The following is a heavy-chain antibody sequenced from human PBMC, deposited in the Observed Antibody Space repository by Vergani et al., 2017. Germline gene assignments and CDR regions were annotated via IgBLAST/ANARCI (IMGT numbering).Heavy chain of an antibody. V-gene: IGHV1-69*18. J-gene: IGHJ4*02. Sequence: QVQLVQSGAEVKKPGSSMKVSCKASGGTFSSYAISWVRQAPGQGLEWMGRIIPIFGTANYAQKFQGRVTITADESTGTAYLELSSLRSEDTAVDYCARGDGIAVAGTWIKPVDYWGQGTLVTVSS. CDR2: IIPIFGTA. D-gene: IGHD6-19*01. CDR1: GGTFSSYA. CDR3: ARGDGIAVAGTWIKPVDY.